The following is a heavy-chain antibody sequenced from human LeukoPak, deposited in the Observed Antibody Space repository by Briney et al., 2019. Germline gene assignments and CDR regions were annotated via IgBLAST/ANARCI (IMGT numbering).Heavy chain of an antibody. J-gene: IGHJ4*02. CDR1: GFTFSSYS. V-gene: IGHV3-30*18. CDR2: ISYDGSNK. D-gene: IGHD6-19*01. Sequence: GGSLRLSCAASGFTFSSYSMNWVRQAPGKGLEWVAVISYDGSNKYYADSVKGRFTISRDNSKNTLYLQMNSLRAEDTAVYYCAKDGYDSSGWSAFDYWGQGTLVTVSS. CDR3: AKDGYDSSGWSAFDY.